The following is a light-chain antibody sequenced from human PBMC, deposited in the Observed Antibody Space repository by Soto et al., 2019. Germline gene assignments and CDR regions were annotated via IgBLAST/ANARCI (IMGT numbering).Light chain of an antibody. CDR3: QKYNSAPPFT. CDR1: QGISNY. J-gene: IGKJ3*01. CDR2: AAS. V-gene: IGKV1-27*01. Sequence: DIQMTQSPSSLSASVGDRVIITCRASQGISNYLAWYQQKPGKVPKLLIYAASTLQSGVPSRFSGSGSGTDFTLTISSLEPEDGATYYCQKYNSAPPFTFGPGTKVDIK.